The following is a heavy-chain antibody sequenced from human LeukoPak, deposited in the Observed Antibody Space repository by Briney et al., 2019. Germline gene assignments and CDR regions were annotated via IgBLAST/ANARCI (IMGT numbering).Heavy chain of an antibody. V-gene: IGHV4-34*01. CDR1: GGSFSGYY. CDR3: HLRTPSLDAFGI. CDR2: INHSGST. J-gene: IGHJ3*02. Sequence: SETLSLTCAVYGGSFSGYYWSWIRQPPGKGLEWIGEINHSGSTNYNPSLKSRVTISVDTSKNQFSLKLSSVTAADTAVYYCHLRTPSLDAFGIWGQGTMVTVSS. D-gene: IGHD2-2*01.